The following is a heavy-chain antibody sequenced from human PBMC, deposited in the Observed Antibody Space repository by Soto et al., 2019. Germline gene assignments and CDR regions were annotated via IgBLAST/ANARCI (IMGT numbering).Heavy chain of an antibody. D-gene: IGHD5-12*01. CDR1: GFTFSSYA. V-gene: IGHV3-23*01. CDR2: ISGSGGST. CDR3: ARGLRGYDLFDY. Sequence: PGGSLRLSCAASGFTFSSYAMSWVRQAPGKGLEWVSAISGSGGSTYYADSVKGRFTISRDNSKNTLYLQMNSLRAEDTAVYYCARGLRGYDLFDYWGQGTLVTVSS. J-gene: IGHJ4*02.